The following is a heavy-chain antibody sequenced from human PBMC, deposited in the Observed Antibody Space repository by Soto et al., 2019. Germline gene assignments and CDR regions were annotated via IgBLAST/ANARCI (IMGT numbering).Heavy chain of an antibody. V-gene: IGHV3-21*01. CDR3: ARVLPSSTPLNYFDY. D-gene: IGHD2-2*01. CDR1: GFTFSSYS. CDR2: ISSSSSYI. Sequence: GGSLRLSCAASGFTFSSYSMNWVRQAPGKGLEWVSSISSSSSYIYYADSVKGRFTISRDNAKNSLYLQMNSLRAEDTAVYYCARVLPSSTPLNYFDYWGQGTLVTVSS. J-gene: IGHJ4*02.